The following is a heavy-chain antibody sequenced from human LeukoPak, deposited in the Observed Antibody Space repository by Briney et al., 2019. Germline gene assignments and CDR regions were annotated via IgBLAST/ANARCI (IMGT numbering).Heavy chain of an antibody. CDR2: IIPIFGTA. J-gene: IGHJ5*02. Sequence: SVKVSCKASGGTFSSYAISWVRQAPGQGLEWMGGIIPIFGTANYAQKFQGRVTITADESTSTAYMELSSLRSEDTAVYYCAIDNYGDYVGDTGWFDPWGQGTLVTVSS. CDR3: AIDNYGDYVGDTGWFDP. D-gene: IGHD4-17*01. V-gene: IGHV1-69*13. CDR1: GGTFSSYA.